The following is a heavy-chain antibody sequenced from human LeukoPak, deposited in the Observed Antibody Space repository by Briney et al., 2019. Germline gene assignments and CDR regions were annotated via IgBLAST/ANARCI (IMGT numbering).Heavy chain of an antibody. J-gene: IGHJ4*02. CDR1: GYTFTSYG. V-gene: IGHV1-2*02. CDR2: INPNSGGT. D-gene: IGHD6-19*01. Sequence: ASVKVSCKASGYTFTSYGISWVRQAPGQGLEWMGWINPNSGGTNYAQKFQGRVTMTRDTSISTAYMELSRLRSEDTAVYYCARYAVAVAGQIENFDYWGQGTLVTVSS. CDR3: ARYAVAVAGQIENFDY.